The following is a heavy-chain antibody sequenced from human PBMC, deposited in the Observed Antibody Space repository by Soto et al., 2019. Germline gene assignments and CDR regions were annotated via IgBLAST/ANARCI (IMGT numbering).Heavy chain of an antibody. Sequence: VGSLRLSCAASGFTFSNYWMSWVRQAPGKGLEWVANIKQDGSEKYYVDSVKGRFTISRDNAKNSLYLQMNSLRAEDTAVYFCARRRGYYGTFDYWGQGTLVTVSS. V-gene: IGHV3-7*03. CDR3: ARRRGYYGTFDY. D-gene: IGHD3-22*01. CDR2: IKQDGSEK. CDR1: GFTFSNYW. J-gene: IGHJ4*02.